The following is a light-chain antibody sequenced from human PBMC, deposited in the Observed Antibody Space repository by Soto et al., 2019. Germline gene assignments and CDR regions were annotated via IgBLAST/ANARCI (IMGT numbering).Light chain of an antibody. CDR2: NAS. J-gene: IGKJ1*01. Sequence: EIVMTQSPATLSVSPGERATLSCRAGQSVGSNLAWYQQKPGQAPGLLIYNASTRATGIPARFGGSGSGTPFSLTISSLQSEDFAVYYCQQYNYWPRTFGQGTKVEIK. V-gene: IGKV3-15*01. CDR3: QQYNYWPRT. CDR1: QSVGSN.